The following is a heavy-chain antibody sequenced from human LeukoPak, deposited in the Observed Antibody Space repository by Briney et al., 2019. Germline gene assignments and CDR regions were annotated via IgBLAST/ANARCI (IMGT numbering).Heavy chain of an antibody. Sequence: PGRSLRLSCAASGFIFSDYGMHWVRQAPGEGLEWVAVILHDGSNKYYADSVKGRFTISRDNSKNTLYLQMNSLRGEDTAVYYCARDFSQYSNSPDAFDIWGQGTMVTVSS. D-gene: IGHD6-6*01. J-gene: IGHJ3*02. CDR2: ILHDGSNK. CDR1: GFIFSDYG. V-gene: IGHV3-30*03. CDR3: ARDFSQYSNSPDAFDI.